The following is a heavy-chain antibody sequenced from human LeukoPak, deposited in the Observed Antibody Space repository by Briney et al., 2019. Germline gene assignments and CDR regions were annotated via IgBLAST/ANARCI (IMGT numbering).Heavy chain of an antibody. CDR3: ARSLRVRGVPDYMDV. CDR2: IHKNAIT. J-gene: IGHJ6*03. CDR1: GFTLSSNY. Sequence: PGGSLRLSCAASGFTLSSNYMTWVRQAPGKGLQWVSVIHKNAITYYADTVKGRFTISRDNSKNMVYLQMNSLRAEDTAVYYCARSLRVRGVPDYMDVWGKGTTVTISS. V-gene: IGHV3-53*01. D-gene: IGHD3-10*01.